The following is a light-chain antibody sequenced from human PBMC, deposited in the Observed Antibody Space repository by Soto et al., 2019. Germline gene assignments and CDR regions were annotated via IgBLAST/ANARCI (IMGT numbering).Light chain of an antibody. CDR1: QSVSSN. CDR2: GAS. CDR3: QQYKTYSWT. Sequence: EIVMTQSPATLSVSPGERSTLSCRASQSVSSNLAWYQQKPGQAPRVLIYGASTRATAVPARFSGSGSGTEFTLTISSLQPDDFATYYCQQYKTYSWTFGQGTKVDI. V-gene: IGKV3-15*01. J-gene: IGKJ1*01.